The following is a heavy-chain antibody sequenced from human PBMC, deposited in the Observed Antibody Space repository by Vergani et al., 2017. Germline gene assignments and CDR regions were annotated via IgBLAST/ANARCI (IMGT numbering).Heavy chain of an antibody. CDR3: ASIAEGYSYGDLAYYYYGMDV. CDR1: GFTFSSYS. Sequence: EVQLVESGGGLVQPGGSLRLSCAASGFTFSSYSMNWVRQAPGKGLEWVSYISSSSSTIYYADSVKGRFTISRDNAKNSLYLQMNSLRDEDTAVYYCASIAEGYSYGDLAYYYYGMDVWGQGTTVTVSS. CDR2: ISSSSSTI. D-gene: IGHD5-18*01. V-gene: IGHV3-48*02. J-gene: IGHJ6*02.